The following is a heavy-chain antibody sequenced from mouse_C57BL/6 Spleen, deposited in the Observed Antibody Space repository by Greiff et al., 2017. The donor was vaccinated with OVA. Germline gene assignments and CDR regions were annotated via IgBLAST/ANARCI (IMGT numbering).Heavy chain of an antibody. Sequence: EVMLVESGGGLVQPKGSLKLSCAASGFTFNTYAMHWVRQTPGKGLEWVARIRSKSSNYATYYADSVKDRFTISRDDSQSMLSLQMNNLKTEDTAMYYCVREGYYYGSSYYFDYWGQGTTLTVSS. D-gene: IGHD1-1*01. CDR1: GFTFNTYA. J-gene: IGHJ2*01. CDR3: VREGYYYGSSYYFDY. V-gene: IGHV10-3*01. CDR2: IRSKSSNYAT.